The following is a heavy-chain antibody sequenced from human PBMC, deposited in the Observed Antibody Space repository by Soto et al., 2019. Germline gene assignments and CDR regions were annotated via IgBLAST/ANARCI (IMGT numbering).Heavy chain of an antibody. J-gene: IGHJ6*02. V-gene: IGHV3-30*04. CDR1: GFTFSSYA. Sequence: QVQLVESGGGVVQPGRSLRLSCAASGFTFSSYAMHWVRQAPGKGLEWVAVISYDGRNKYYADSVKGRFTISRDNSKNTLYLQMNTLRAEDTAVYYCAREGPDTAMVLVPLKGALDGDYYYYSMDVWGQGTTVTVSS. D-gene: IGHD5-18*01. CDR3: AREGPDTAMVLVPLKGALDGDYYYYSMDV. CDR2: ISYDGRNK.